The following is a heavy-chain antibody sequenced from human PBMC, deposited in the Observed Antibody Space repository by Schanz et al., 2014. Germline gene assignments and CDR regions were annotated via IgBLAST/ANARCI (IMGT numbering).Heavy chain of an antibody. D-gene: IGHD5-12*01. CDR3: ARKVVATIGGYYDN. Sequence: DVHLLESGGGLVQPGGSLRLSCAASEFTFSTDAMSWVRQAPGKGLEWLSVISASGGDTYYAGSVKGRFTISRDNSKNTLSLQMNSLRAEDTAVYYCARKVVATIGGYYDNWGQGTLVIVSS. CDR2: ISASGGDT. CDR1: EFTFSTDA. J-gene: IGHJ4*02. V-gene: IGHV3-23*01.